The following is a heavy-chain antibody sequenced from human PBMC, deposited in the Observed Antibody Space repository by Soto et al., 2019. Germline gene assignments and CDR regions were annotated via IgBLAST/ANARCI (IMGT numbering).Heavy chain of an antibody. J-gene: IGHJ4*02. CDR1: GFTFSSYA. Sequence: EVQLLESGGALVQPEGSLRLSCAASGFTFSSYAMNWVRQAPGKGLEWVSAITNSGGSTYYADSVKGRFTISRNNSRNTLYLQMNSLRAEDTAVYYCAKSEYCSGGSCYGDCWGQGTLVTVSS. CDR3: AKSEYCSGGSCYGDC. CDR2: ITNSGGST. D-gene: IGHD2-15*01. V-gene: IGHV3-23*01.